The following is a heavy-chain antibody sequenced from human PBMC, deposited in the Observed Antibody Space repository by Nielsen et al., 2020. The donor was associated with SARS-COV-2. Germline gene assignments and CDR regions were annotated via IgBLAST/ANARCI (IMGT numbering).Heavy chain of an antibody. CDR1: GFTFSAYA. V-gene: IGHV3-64D*08. J-gene: IGHJ3*01. CDR3: VKPTGFNVVSLQNANRDDV. CDR2: INNNGVIT. Sequence: GESLKISCSASGFTFSAYAMQWVRQAPGQGLEYVSVINNNGVITYYTDSVKGRFTISRDNSRNTLYLQMSSLRYDDTAVYYCVKPTGFNVVSLQNANRDDVWGQGTMVTVSS. D-gene: IGHD3-22*01.